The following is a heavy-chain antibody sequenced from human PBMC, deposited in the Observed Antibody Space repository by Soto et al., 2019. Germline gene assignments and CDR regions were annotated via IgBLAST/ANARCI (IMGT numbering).Heavy chain of an antibody. CDR3: ARGMMDRGTYCGPTSCPYYFDS. J-gene: IGHJ4*02. V-gene: IGHV3-73*01. D-gene: IGHD2-2*01. Sequence: GGSLRLSCAASGFTFSGCAMHWVLQASGKGLEWLGRIRSKPNNYATEYAASVQGRFTISRDNAKNSLFLQLDSLRVEDTAVYFCARGMMDRGTYCGPTSCPYYFDSWGQGALVTVPQ. CDR1: GFTFSGCA. CDR2: IRSKPNNYAT.